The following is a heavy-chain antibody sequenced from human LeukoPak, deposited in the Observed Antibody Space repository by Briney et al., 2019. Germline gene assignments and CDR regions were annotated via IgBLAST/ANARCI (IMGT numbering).Heavy chain of an antibody. Sequence: AGGSLRLSCAASGFTFSSYWMHWVRQAPGKGLVWVSRINSDGSSTSYADSVKGRFTISRDNAKNTLYLQMNSLRAGDTAVYYCARVSRGDAFDIWGQGTMVTVSS. V-gene: IGHV3-74*01. J-gene: IGHJ3*02. CDR3: ARVSRGDAFDI. CDR2: INSDGSST. CDR1: GFTFSSYW. D-gene: IGHD3-16*01.